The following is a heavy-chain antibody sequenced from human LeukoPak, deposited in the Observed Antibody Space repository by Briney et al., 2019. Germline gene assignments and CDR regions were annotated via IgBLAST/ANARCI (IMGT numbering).Heavy chain of an antibody. V-gene: IGHV3-21*01. CDR2: ISSSSSYI. D-gene: IGHD4-23*01. J-gene: IGHJ3*02. Sequence: PGKSLRLSCAASGFTFSSYSMNWVRQAPGKGLEWVSSISSSSSYIYYADSAKGRFTISRDNAKNSLYLQMNSLRAEDTAVYYCARDWQTTVVTPGAFDIWGQGTMVTVSS. CDR3: ARDWQTTVVTPGAFDI. CDR1: GFTFSSYS.